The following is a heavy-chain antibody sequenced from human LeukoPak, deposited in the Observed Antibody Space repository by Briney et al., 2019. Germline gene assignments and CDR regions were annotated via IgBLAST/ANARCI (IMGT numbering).Heavy chain of an antibody. CDR1: GFNFGDFP. CDR3: GRTLYKEVGYWYFDY. V-gene: IGHV3-49*03. CDR2: ITDDGAR. Sequence: AGGSLRLSCRGSGFNFGDFPLNWIRQAPGKGLEWVSFITDDGARFYDASVSGGFTTSRDDSADNVYLQMIGLRTEDTGIYCCGRTLYKEVGYWYFDYWGQGTLVTVSS. J-gene: IGHJ4*02. D-gene: IGHD2-2*03.